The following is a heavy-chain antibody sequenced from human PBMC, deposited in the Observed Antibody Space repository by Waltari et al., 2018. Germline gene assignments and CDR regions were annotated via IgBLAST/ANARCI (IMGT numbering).Heavy chain of an antibody. D-gene: IGHD1-1*01. V-gene: IGHV3-21*02. CDR3: ARSSATGT. Sequence: EMQLVESGGGLVKPGESLRPSCAASGFDFNADTMNWVRPAPGRGLEWVSGISAKSHYIYYADSVKGRFTVSRDNARNSLYLQMDSLRVDDTGVYYCARSSATGTWGQGALVTVSS. CDR2: ISAKSHYI. J-gene: IGHJ1*01. CDR1: GFDFNADT.